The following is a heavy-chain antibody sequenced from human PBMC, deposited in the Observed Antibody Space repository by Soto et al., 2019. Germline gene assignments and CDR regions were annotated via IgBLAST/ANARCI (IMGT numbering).Heavy chain of an antibody. Sequence: PSETLSLTCTVSGGSISSSSYYWGWIRQPPGKGLEWIGSIYYSGSTYYNPSLKSRVTITRDTSASTAYMELSSLRSEDTAVYYCAGIGFNGDYAGPWGQGTLVTVSS. CDR2: IYYSGST. CDR1: GGSISSSSYY. V-gene: IGHV4-39*01. J-gene: IGHJ5*02. D-gene: IGHD4-17*01. CDR3: AGIGFNGDYAGP.